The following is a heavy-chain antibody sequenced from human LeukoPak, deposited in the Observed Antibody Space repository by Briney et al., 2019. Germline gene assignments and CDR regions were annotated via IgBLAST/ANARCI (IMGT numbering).Heavy chain of an antibody. CDR3: ARMGSLWFGDPRGDY. CDR2: INHSGST. CDR1: GGSISPYY. Sequence: SETLSLTCVVSGGSISPYYWSWIRQPPGKGLEWIGEINHSGSTNYNPSLKSRVTISVDTSKNQFSLKLSSVTAADTAVYYCARMGSLWFGDPRGDYWGQGTLVTVSS. D-gene: IGHD3-10*01. V-gene: IGHV4-34*01. J-gene: IGHJ4*02.